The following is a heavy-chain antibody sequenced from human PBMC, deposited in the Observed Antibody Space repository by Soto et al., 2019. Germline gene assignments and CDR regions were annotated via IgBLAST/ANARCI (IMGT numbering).Heavy chain of an antibody. CDR3: ARGDATKIVVTTYYAMDV. CDR1: GGSLSNYG. CDR2: IIPVLGTP. J-gene: IGHJ6*02. D-gene: IGHD3-22*01. Sequence: QVQLVQSGAEVKKPGSSVKVSCKASGGSLSNYGISWVRQAPGQGLEWMGAIIPVLGTPNYAQKFQDRVTITADESTTTVYMEVRSLTSEDTAVYYCARGDATKIVVTTYYAMDVWGQWTTVTVSS. V-gene: IGHV1-69*11.